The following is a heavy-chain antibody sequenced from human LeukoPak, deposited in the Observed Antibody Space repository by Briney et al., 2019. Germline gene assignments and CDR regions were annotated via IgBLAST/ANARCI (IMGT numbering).Heavy chain of an antibody. Sequence: GGSLRLSCTASGFTFSTYWMSWVRQTPEKGLEWVANIKEDGSEEVYVDSVKGRFTISRDNAKSSLYLQMNSLRTEDTVVYYCARDPYSRSWSYGMDVWGQGTTVTVSS. J-gene: IGHJ6*02. CDR3: ARDPYSRSWSYGMDV. CDR1: GFTFSTYW. CDR2: IKEDGSEE. D-gene: IGHD6-13*01. V-gene: IGHV3-7*05.